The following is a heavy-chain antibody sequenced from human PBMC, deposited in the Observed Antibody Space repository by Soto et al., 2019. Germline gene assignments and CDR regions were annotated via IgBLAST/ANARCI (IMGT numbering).Heavy chain of an antibody. CDR2: IYYSGSL. V-gene: IGHV4-39*01. CDR1: GGSISSVSHY. Sequence: QLQLQASGPGLVKPSETLSLTCSVSGGSISSVSHYWGWIRQPPGKGLEWIGSIYYSGSLYHNPYLKSRVTMSIDTSKKQCSLNLSSVTAADTAVYYCARRLYYQRGYYSFDNGGQGTLVTGSS. CDR3: ARRLYYQRGYYSFDN. D-gene: IGHD3-3*01. J-gene: IGHJ4*02.